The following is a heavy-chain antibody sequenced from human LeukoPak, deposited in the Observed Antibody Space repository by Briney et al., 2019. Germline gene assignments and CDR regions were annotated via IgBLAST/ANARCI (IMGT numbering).Heavy chain of an antibody. J-gene: IGHJ4*02. CDR3: ATIKRGSIFGYFDF. D-gene: IGHD5-18*01. Sequence: SETLSLTCTVSGGSISSHYWSWIRQPPGKGLEWIAYLFDSVNTKDNPSLQSRLTLSADTSKNQFSLRLSSVTAVDTAVYYCATIKRGSIFGYFDFWGQGIKVTVSS. V-gene: IGHV4-59*11. CDR2: LFDSVNT. CDR1: GGSISSHY.